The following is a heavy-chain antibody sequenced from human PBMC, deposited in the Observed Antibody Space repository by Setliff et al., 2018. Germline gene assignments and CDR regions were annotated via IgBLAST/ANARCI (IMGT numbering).Heavy chain of an antibody. CDR2: IGHTGSI. CDR3: ASMTKYWYFDL. J-gene: IGHJ2*01. CDR1: GYSISSGYI. Sequence: SETLSLTCTVSGYSISSGYIWGWIRQPPGKGLEWVGNIGHTGSINYNPSLKSRLTISRDTSKNQVSLKLNSVTAADTAVYYCASMTKYWYFDLWGRGTLVTVSS. D-gene: IGHD3-16*01. V-gene: IGHV4-38-2*02.